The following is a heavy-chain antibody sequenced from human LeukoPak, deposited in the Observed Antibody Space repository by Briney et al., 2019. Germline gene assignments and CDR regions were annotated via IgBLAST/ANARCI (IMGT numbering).Heavy chain of an antibody. CDR2: IYSGGST. D-gene: IGHD6-19*01. V-gene: IGHV3-66*01. CDR1: GFTVSNNY. CDR3: ARDGGSGIAVAGTGYYYYGMDV. Sequence: AGGSLRLSCAASGFTVSNNYMSWVRQVPGKGLEWVSVIYSGGSTYYADSVKGRFTISRDNSKNTLYLQMNSLRAEDTAVYYCARDGGSGIAVAGTGYYYYGMDVWGQGTTVTVSS. J-gene: IGHJ6*02.